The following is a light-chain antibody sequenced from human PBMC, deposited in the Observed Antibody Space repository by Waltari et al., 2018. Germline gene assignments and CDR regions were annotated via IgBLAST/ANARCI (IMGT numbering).Light chain of an antibody. J-gene: IGLJ3*02. CDR1: SSNIGSDYH. CDR3: QSFDIILTGWV. CDR2: GNN. V-gene: IGLV1-40*01. Sequence: SVLTQPPSVTGAPGQRVTISCTGSSSNIGSDYHVHCYQQVPGMAPKLLLYGNNKRPSGVPDRFSGSKSGTSASLAIAGLQPEDEADYYCQSFDIILTGWVFGGGTRLTVL.